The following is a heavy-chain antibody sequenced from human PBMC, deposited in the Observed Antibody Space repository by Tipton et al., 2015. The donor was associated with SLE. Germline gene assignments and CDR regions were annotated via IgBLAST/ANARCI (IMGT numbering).Heavy chain of an antibody. Sequence: LRLSCVVHGGSFSGYYWSWIRQPAGKGLEWIGQIHSSGSTSYNPSLKSRVTIFVDTSRNQFSLKLSSVTAADTAVYYCARDVRLGHSVVAPVIWGQGTMVTVSS. J-gene: IGHJ3*02. CDR1: GGSFSGYY. V-gene: IGHV4-4*08. CDR2: IHSSGST. D-gene: IGHD2-2*01. CDR3: ARDVRLGHSVVAPVI.